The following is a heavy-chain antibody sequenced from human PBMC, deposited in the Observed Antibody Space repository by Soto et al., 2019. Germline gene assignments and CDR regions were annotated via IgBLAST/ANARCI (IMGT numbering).Heavy chain of an antibody. V-gene: IGHV3-11*01. D-gene: IGHD5-12*01. J-gene: IGHJ6*02. Sequence: QVQLVESGGGLVKPGGSLRLSCAASGFTFSDYYMSWIRQAPGKGLEWVSYISSSGRTIYYADSVKGRFTISRDNAKNSLDVQMNSLRAEDTAVYYCAREDVYNYSPYYYYYYGMDVWGQGTTVTVSS. CDR2: ISSSGRTI. CDR1: GFTFSDYY. CDR3: AREDVYNYSPYYYYYYGMDV.